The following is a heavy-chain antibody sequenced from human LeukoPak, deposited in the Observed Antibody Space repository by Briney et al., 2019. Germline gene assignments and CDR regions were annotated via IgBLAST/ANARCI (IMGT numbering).Heavy chain of an antibody. D-gene: IGHD2-2*01. V-gene: IGHV4-30-2*01. J-gene: IGHJ4*02. CDR1: GGSISSGGYY. CDR3: ARGSSTSSDY. Sequence: SETLSLTCTVSGGSISSGGYYWSCIRQPPGKGLEWIGYIYHSGSTYYNPSLKSRVTISVDRSKNQFSLKLSSVTAADTAVYYCARGSSTSSDYWGQGTLVTVSS. CDR2: IYHSGST.